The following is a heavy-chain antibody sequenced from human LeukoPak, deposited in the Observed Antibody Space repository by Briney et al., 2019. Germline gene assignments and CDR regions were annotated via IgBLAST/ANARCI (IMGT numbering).Heavy chain of an antibody. V-gene: IGHV1-2*02. Sequence: ASVKVSCKASGYTFNVYYMHWVRQAPGQGLEWMGWINPNSGGTNYAQKFQGRVTMTRDTSISTAYMELSRLRSDDTAVYYCATPYYYDSSGRLAFDIWGQGTMVTVSS. D-gene: IGHD3-22*01. CDR2: INPNSGGT. CDR3: ATPYYYDSSGRLAFDI. J-gene: IGHJ3*02. CDR1: GYTFNVYY.